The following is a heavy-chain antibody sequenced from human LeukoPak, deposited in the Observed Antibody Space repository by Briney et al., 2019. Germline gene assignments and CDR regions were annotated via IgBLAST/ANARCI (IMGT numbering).Heavy chain of an antibody. CDR1: GYNFANYW. Sequence: GESLKISCKGSGYNFANYWIGWVRQMPGKGLEWMGIIYPDDSNTKYSPSFQGQVTISADKSISTAYLQWSSLKASDTAMYYCARHVSNLVGTYYFDYWGQGTLVTVSS. D-gene: IGHD1-26*01. J-gene: IGHJ4*02. CDR2: IYPDDSNT. CDR3: ARHVSNLVGTYYFDY. V-gene: IGHV5-51*01.